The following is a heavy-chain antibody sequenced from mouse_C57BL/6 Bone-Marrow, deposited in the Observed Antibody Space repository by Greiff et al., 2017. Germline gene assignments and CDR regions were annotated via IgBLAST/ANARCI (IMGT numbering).Heavy chain of an antibody. Sequence: VQLQQSGAELARPGASVKLSCTASGFTFKSSGISWVKQRTGQGLEWIGEIDPRSGNTYYTEKFKGKATLTADISSSTAYMELSSLTSEDTAIYFCARNLPGISIDVWGTGTSVTVSS. CDR2: IDPRSGNT. CDR3: ARNLPGISIDV. V-gene: IGHV1-81*01. D-gene: IGHD4-1*01. J-gene: IGHJ1*03. CDR1: GFTFKSSG.